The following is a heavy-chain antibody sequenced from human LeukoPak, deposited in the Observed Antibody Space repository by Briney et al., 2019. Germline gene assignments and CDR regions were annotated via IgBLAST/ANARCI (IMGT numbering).Heavy chain of an antibody. V-gene: IGHV3-13*01. Sequence: PGGSLRLSGAASGFTLSNYDMHWVRQRPGKGLEWVSIIGTAGDTYYADSVKGRFTISRESAMNSLYLQMNSLRGGDTAVYYCAREYVLAVAGTNYYYGMDVWGQGTAVTVSS. CDR3: AREYVLAVAGTNYYYGMDV. D-gene: IGHD6-19*01. CDR2: IGTAGDT. CDR1: GFTLSNYD. J-gene: IGHJ6*02.